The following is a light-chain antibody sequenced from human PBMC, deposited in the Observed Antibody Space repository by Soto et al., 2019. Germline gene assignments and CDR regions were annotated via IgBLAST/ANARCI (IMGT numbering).Light chain of an antibody. CDR3: AAWDDSLNGYV. CDR2: NNN. Sequence: SVPAQPPPTSWAPRQRGPISFSGGNSHIGTNAVNWYQQLPGTAPKLLIYNNNQRPSGVPDRFSGSKSGTSASLAISGLQSEDEADYYCAAWDDSLNGYVFGTGTKVTVL. CDR1: NSHIGTNA. J-gene: IGLJ1*01. V-gene: IGLV1-44*01.